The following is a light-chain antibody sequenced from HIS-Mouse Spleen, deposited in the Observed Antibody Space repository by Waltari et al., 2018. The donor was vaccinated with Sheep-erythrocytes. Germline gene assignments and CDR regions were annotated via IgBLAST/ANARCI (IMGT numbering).Light chain of an antibody. CDR1: QSVSSSY. CDR3: QQYGSSPLT. Sequence: EIVLTQSPGTLSLSPGERATLSCRASQSVSSSYLAWYQHKPGQAPRLLIHGASSRATGIPDRVSGSGSGTDFTLTISRLGPEDLAVYYCQQYGSSPLTFGGGTKVEIK. CDR2: GAS. V-gene: IGKV3-20*01. J-gene: IGKJ4*01.